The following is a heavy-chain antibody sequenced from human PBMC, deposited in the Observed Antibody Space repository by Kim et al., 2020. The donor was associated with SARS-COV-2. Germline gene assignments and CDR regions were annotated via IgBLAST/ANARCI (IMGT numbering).Heavy chain of an antibody. D-gene: IGHD2-8*01. Sequence: GGSLRLSCAASGFTFGDYAMHWVRQAPGKGLEWVSSISWNSGNIGYADSVKGRFTISRDNAKNFLYLQMNSLRAEDTALYYCAKDNRQLVYARGYDYWGQGTLVTVSS. CDR2: ISWNSGNI. CDR3: AKDNRQLVYARGYDY. J-gene: IGHJ4*02. CDR1: GFTFGDYA. V-gene: IGHV3-9*01.